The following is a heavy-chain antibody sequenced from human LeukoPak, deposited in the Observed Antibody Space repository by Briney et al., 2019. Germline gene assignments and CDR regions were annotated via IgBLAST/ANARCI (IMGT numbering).Heavy chain of an antibody. CDR2: ISWNIGSI. J-gene: IGHJ4*02. D-gene: IGHD6-19*01. CDR1: RVTSEDYA. Sequence: PGRSLRLSCAPSRVTSEDYAMHWVRHAPGEGLEWGSGISWNIGSIGYAASVKGRFTISRDNPTNSLYLQINRRRPATTALYYCSKSGQQWLGNFDYWGQGTLVTVSS. V-gene: IGHV3-9*02. CDR3: SKSGQQWLGNFDY.